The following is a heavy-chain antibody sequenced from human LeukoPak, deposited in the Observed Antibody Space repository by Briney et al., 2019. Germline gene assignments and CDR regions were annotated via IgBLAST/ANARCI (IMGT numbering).Heavy chain of an antibody. D-gene: IGHD1-26*01. V-gene: IGHV5-51*01. Sequence: GESLKISCKGSGYSFTSYWIGWVRQMPGKGLEWMGIIYPGDSDTRYSPSFQGQVTISADKSISTAYLQWSSLKASDTAMYYCARHRKYSGSYYLDYWAREPWSPSPQ. CDR1: GYSFTSYW. CDR3: ARHRKYSGSYYLDY. J-gene: IGHJ4*02. CDR2: IYPGDSDT.